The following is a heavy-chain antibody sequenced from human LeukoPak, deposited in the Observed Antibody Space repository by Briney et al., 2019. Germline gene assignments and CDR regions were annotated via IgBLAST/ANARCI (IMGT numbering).Heavy chain of an antibody. D-gene: IGHD3-22*01. J-gene: IGHJ4*02. V-gene: IGHV4-61*05. CDR1: GGSISSSSYF. Sequence: SETLSLTCTVSGGSISSSSYFWGWIRQPPGKGLEWIGYIYYSGSTDYNPSLKSRVTISVDTSKNQFSLKLSSVTAADTAVYYCARDYYDSSGYYNGFDYWGQGTLVTVSS. CDR2: IYYSGST. CDR3: ARDYYDSSGYYNGFDY.